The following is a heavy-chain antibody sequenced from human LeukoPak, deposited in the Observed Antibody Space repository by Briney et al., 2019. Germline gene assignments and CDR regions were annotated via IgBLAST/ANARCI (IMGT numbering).Heavy chain of an antibody. V-gene: IGHV1-8*01. CDR1: GYTFTSYD. D-gene: IGHD3-16*01. CDR3: ARVRGSTEADY. CDR2: MNPNSGNT. Sequence: ASVKVSCKASGYTFTSYDINWVRQATGQGLEWMGWMNPNSGNTGYAQKLQGRVTVTTDTSTSTAYMELRSLRSDDTAVYFCARVRGSTEADYWGQGTLVTVSS. J-gene: IGHJ4*02.